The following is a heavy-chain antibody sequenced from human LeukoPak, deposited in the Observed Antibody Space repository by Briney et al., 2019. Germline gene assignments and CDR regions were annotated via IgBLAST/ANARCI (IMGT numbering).Heavy chain of an antibody. V-gene: IGHV4-30-2*01. Sequence: SETLSLTCAVSGGSLSRGGYSWSWIRQPPGKGLEWIGYIYRSGSAYYNPSLKSRVTISIDRSKNQFSLKLSSVTAADTAVYYCARVYGDYIMDVWGQGTTVTVSS. CDR2: IYRSGSA. J-gene: IGHJ6*02. CDR3: ARVYGDYIMDV. CDR1: GGSLSRGGYS. D-gene: IGHD4-17*01.